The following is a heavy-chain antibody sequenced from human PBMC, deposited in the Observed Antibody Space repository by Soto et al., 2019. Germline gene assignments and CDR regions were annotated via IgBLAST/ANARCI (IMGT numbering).Heavy chain of an antibody. CDR1: GFTFSSYT. V-gene: IGHV3-48*01. J-gene: IGHJ4*02. D-gene: IGHD3-10*01. CDR2: ISLSGSDM. Sequence: GGSLRLFCAASGFTFSSYTMNWVRQAPGKGLEWVSYISLSGSDMYYAGSVKGRFTISRDNAKNSLSLQMNSLRAEDTAVYYCVRDHIWSFDYWGQGTPVTVSS. CDR3: VRDHIWSFDY.